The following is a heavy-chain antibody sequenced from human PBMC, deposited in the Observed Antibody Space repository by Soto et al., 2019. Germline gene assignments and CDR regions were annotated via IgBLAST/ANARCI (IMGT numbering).Heavy chain of an antibody. V-gene: IGHV3-30-3*01. D-gene: IGHD6-19*01. CDR1: GFTFSSYA. CDR2: ISYDGSNK. J-gene: IGHJ2*01. CDR3: ARVFPCGWYPSYWYFDL. Sequence: QVQLVESGGGVVQPGRSLRLSCAASGFTFSSYAMHWVRQAPGKGLEWVAVISYDGSNKYYADSVKGRFTISRDNYKNTVYLLMSCLRAEDTAVYYCARVFPCGWYPSYWYFDLWGRGTLVTVSS.